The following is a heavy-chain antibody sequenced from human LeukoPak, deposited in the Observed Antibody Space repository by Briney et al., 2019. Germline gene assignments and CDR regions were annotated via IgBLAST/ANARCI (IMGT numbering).Heavy chain of an antibody. V-gene: IGHV3-23*01. CDR1: GFTFSSYA. CDR3: AKAGYSGSYPTFDDY. Sequence: PGGSLRLSCAASGFTFSSYAMSWVRQAPGKVLEWVSAISGSGGSTYYADSVKGRFTISRDNSKNTLYLQMNSLRAEDTAVYYCAKAGYSGSYPTFDDYWGQGTLVTVSS. CDR2: ISGSGGST. D-gene: IGHD1-26*01. J-gene: IGHJ4*02.